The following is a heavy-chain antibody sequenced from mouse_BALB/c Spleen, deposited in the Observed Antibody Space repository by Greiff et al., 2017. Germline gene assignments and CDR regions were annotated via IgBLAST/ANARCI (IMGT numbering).Heavy chain of an antibody. V-gene: IGHV5-4*02. Sequence: DVKLVESGGGLVKPGGSLKLSCAASGFTFSDYYMYWVRQTPEKRLEWVATISDGGSYTYYPDSVKGRFTISRDNAKNNLYLQMSSLKSEDTAMYYCARDVYYDYDAAMDYWGQGTSVTVSS. CDR2: ISDGGSYT. J-gene: IGHJ4*01. CDR1: GFTFSDYY. CDR3: ARDVYYDYDAAMDY. D-gene: IGHD2-4*01.